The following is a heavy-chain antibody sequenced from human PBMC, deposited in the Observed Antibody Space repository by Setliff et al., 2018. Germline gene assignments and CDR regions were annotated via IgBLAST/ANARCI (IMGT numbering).Heavy chain of an antibody. D-gene: IGHD2-15*01. CDR3: AREHGYCSGGSCHYGMDV. V-gene: IGHV1-69*13. Sequence: SVKVSCKASGGTFSSYAISWVRQAPGQGLEWMGGIIPIFGTANYAQKFQGRVTITSDESTSTAYMELSSLRSEDTAVYYCAREHGYCSGGSCHYGMDVWGQGTTGTVSS. CDR1: GGTFSSYA. J-gene: IGHJ6*02. CDR2: IIPIFGTA.